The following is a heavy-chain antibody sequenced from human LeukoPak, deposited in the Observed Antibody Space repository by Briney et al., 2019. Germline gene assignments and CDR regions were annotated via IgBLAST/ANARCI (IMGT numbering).Heavy chain of an antibody. Sequence: PGGSLRLSCAASGFTFSDYYMSWIRQAPGKGLEWVSYISSSASTIYYADSVKGRFTISWDNAKNSLYLQMNSLRAEDTAVYYCARDLNYYGSGSQAGYWGQGTLVTVSS. V-gene: IGHV3-11*04. J-gene: IGHJ4*02. CDR2: ISSSASTI. CDR3: ARDLNYYGSGSQAGY. CDR1: GFTFSDYY. D-gene: IGHD3-10*01.